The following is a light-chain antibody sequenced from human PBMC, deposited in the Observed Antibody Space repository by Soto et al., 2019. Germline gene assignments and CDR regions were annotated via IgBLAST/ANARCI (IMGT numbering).Light chain of an antibody. Sequence: EIVLTQSPGTLSLSPGERATLSCRASQSVSSSYLAWYQQKPGQAPRLLIYGASSRATGIPDRFSGSGSGTDFTLTISRLEPEDFAVYYCQPYGRSPREFFFGQGTKLEIK. CDR2: GAS. CDR1: QSVSSSY. V-gene: IGKV3-20*01. J-gene: IGKJ2*01. CDR3: QPYGRSPREFF.